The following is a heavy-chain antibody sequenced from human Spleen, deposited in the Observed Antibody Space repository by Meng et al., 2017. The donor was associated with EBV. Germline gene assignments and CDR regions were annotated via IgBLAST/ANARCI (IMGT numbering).Heavy chain of an antibody. Sequence: QVQLQQWGEGLLKPSETLSLTCAVYGGSFTGYYWSWIRQSPGKGLEWIGEINHSGSTNYNPSLKSRVTISVDTSKTQFSLNLSSVTAADTAVYYCARLGRGYSGYDTAYWGQGTLVTVSS. CDR3: ARLGRGYSGYDTAY. CDR2: INHSGST. J-gene: IGHJ4*02. CDR1: GGSFTGYY. V-gene: IGHV4-34*01. D-gene: IGHD5-12*01.